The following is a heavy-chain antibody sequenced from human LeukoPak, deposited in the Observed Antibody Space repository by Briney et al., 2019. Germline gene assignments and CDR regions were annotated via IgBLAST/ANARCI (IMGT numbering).Heavy chain of an antibody. D-gene: IGHD3-3*01. Sequence: SVKVSCKASGGTFSSYAISWVRQAPGQGLEWMGGIIPIFGTANYAQKFQGRVTITTDESTSTAYMELSSPRSEDTAVYYCARFARAYYDFWSGYPDWGQGTLVTVSS. CDR1: GGTFSSYA. CDR3: ARFARAYYDFWSGYPD. V-gene: IGHV1-69*05. J-gene: IGHJ4*02. CDR2: IIPIFGTA.